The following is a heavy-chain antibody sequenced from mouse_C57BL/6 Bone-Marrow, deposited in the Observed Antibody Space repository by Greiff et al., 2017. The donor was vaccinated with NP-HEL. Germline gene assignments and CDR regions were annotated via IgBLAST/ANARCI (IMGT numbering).Heavy chain of an antibody. CDR3: AREGTTVADWFAY. V-gene: IGHV1-69*01. J-gene: IGHJ3*01. CDR2: IDPSDSYT. CDR1: GYTFTSYW. D-gene: IGHD1-1*01. Sequence: QVQLQQPGAELVMPGASVKLSCKASGYTFTSYWMHWVKQRPGQGLEWIGEIDPSDSYTNYNQKFKGQSTLTVDKSSSTAYMQLSSMTSEDSAVYYCAREGTTVADWFAYWGQGTLVTVSA.